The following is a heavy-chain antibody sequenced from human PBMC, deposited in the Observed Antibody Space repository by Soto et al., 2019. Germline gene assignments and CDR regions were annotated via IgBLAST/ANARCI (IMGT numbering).Heavy chain of an antibody. D-gene: IGHD6-13*01. CDR1: GYTFTSYA. CDR2: INAGNGNT. CDR3: ARPHFSSSYYFDY. Sequence: GASVKVSWEASGYTFTSYAMHWGRQAPGQRLEWMGWINAGNGNTKYSQKFQGRVTITRDTSASTAYMELSSLRSEDTAVYYCARPHFSSSYYFDYWGQGTLVTVSS. V-gene: IGHV1-3*01. J-gene: IGHJ4*02.